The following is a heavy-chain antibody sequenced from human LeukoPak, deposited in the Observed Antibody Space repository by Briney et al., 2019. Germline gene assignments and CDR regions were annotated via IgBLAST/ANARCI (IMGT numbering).Heavy chain of an antibody. CDR1: GFTFSSYA. J-gene: IGHJ4*02. CDR2: ISYDGSNK. Sequence: PGRSLRLSCAASGFTFSSYAMHWVRQAPGKGLEWVAVISYDGSNKYYADSVKGRFTISRDNSKNTLYLQMNSLRVEDTAVYYCARGPLTFPIAATYWGQGTLVTVSS. D-gene: IGHD6-13*01. CDR3: ARGPLTFPIAATY. V-gene: IGHV3-30-3*01.